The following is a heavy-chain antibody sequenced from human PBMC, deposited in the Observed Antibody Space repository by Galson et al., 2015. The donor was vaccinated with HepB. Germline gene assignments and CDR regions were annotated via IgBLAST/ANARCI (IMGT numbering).Heavy chain of an antibody. V-gene: IGHV4-39*01. CDR3: ARHPSPFRIVVVPAAIDY. CDR2: IYYSGST. CDR1: GGSISSSTYY. J-gene: IGHJ4*02. D-gene: IGHD2-2*01. Sequence: SETLSLTCTVSGGSISSSTYYWGWIRQPPGKGLEWIGSIYYSGSTSYNPSLKSRVTISVDTSKNQFSLKLSSVTAADTAVYYCARHPSPFRIVVVPAAIDYWGQGTLVTVSS.